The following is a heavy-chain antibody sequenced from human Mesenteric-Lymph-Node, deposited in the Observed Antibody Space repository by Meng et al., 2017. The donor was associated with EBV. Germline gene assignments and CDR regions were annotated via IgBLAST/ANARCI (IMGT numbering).Heavy chain of an antibody. CDR2: INHSGST. CDR3: ARIIGYCTGGVCYGDWFDP. V-gene: IGHV4-34*01. D-gene: IGHD2-8*02. CDR1: GWSFSGYY. Sequence: GPPQQCGAGCCKPSDTLPLTCRVYGWSFSGYYWSWIRQPPGKGLEWIGEINHSGSTNYNPSLKSRVTISVDTSKNQFSLKLSSVTAADTAVYYCARIIGYCTGGVCYGDWFDPWGQGTLVTVSS. J-gene: IGHJ5*02.